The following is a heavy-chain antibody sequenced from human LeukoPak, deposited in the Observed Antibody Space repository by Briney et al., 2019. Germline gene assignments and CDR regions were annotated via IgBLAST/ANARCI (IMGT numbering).Heavy chain of an antibody. V-gene: IGHV3-20*04. CDR1: GFTFVDYG. Sequence: GGSLRLSCTASGFTFVDYGMSWVRQAPGKGLEWVSGINWNSGSRGYADSVKGRFTISRDNAKNSPYLQMKSLRAEDTALYYCARRGVARDHTLDYWGQGTQVTVSS. CDR2: INWNSGSR. D-gene: IGHD3-3*01. CDR3: ARRGVARDHTLDY. J-gene: IGHJ4*02.